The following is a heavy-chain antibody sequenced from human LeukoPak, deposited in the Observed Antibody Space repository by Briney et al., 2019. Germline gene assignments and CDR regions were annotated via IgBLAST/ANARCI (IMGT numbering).Heavy chain of an antibody. V-gene: IGHV3-66*01. J-gene: IGHJ3*02. CDR2: IYSGGST. CDR1: GFTFSSYS. CDR3: ARTWNGAFDI. D-gene: IGHD1-1*01. Sequence: PGGSLRLSCAASGFTFSSYSMNWVRQAPGEGLECVSVIYSGGSTYYADSVKGRFTISRDNSKNTVYLQMSSLRAEDTAIYYCARTWNGAFDIWGQGTMVTVSS.